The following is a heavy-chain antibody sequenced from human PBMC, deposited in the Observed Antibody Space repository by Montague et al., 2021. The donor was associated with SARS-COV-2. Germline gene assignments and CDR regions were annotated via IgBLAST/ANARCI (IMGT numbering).Heavy chain of an antibody. Sequence: SETLSLTCAVYDGSFSDYSWTWIRQPPGKGLEWIGEINHRGSTNYNPYLKSPGTISVDTSKYQFSLTMTSVTAADTAVYYCARGRQHINMVVVVVTGGEYYFDFWGQGTLVAVSS. V-gene: IGHV4-34*01. D-gene: IGHD3-22*01. J-gene: IGHJ4*02. CDR1: DGSFSDYS. CDR3: ARGRQHINMVVVVVTGGEYYFDF. CDR2: INHRGST.